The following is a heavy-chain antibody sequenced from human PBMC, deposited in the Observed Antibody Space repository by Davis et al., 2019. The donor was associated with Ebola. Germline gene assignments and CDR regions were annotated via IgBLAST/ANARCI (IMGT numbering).Heavy chain of an antibody. J-gene: IGHJ4*02. V-gene: IGHV3-30*04. CDR1: GFTFRNYA. Sequence: GESLKISCAATGFTFRNYAMHWVRQAPGKGLEWVAVVSHNERERFYGESVQGRFTISRDNSENFLYLQMDSLRPDDTAIYFCARALHDEVLDYWGQGTPVTVSS. D-gene: IGHD1-1*01. CDR2: VSHNERER. CDR3: ARALHDEVLDY.